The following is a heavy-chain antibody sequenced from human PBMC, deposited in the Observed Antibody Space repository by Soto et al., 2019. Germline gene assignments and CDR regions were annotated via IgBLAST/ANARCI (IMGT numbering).Heavy chain of an antibody. J-gene: IGHJ5*02. V-gene: IGHV3-30*18. CDR2: ISYDGSNK. CDR1: GFTFSSYG. D-gene: IGHD6-19*01. CDR3: AKGGAVALASWFDP. Sequence: PGGSLRLSCAASGFTFSSYGMHWVRQAPGKGLEWVAVISYDGSNKYYADSVKGRFTISRDNSKNTLYLQMNSLRAEDTAVYYCAKGGAVALASWFDPWGQGTLVTVSS.